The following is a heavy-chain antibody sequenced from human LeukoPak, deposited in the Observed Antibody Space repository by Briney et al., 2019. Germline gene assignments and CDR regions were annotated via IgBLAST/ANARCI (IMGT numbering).Heavy chain of an antibody. J-gene: IGHJ4*02. CDR2: ISAYNGNT. CDR1: GYTFTSYG. CDR3: ARDYGGAPDIVVVVAVDY. V-gene: IGHV1-18*01. Sequence: ASVKVSCKASGYTFTSYGISWVRQAPGQGLEWMGWISAYNGNTNYAQKLQGRVTMTTDTSTSTAYMELRSLRSDDTAVYYCARDYGGAPDIVVVVAVDYWGQGTPVTVSS. D-gene: IGHD2-15*01.